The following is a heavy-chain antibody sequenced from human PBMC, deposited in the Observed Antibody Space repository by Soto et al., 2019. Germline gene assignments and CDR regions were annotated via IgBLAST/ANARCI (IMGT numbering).Heavy chain of an antibody. V-gene: IGHV3-48*02. Sequence: EVQLVESGGGLAQPGGSLRLSCAASGFTFSDYGVTWVPQAPGKGLVWISYISSGRDTIYYADSVKGRFTISRDDAKETLFLQMKSLRDEDTAVYYCTRVSRTWEHDYWGRGTLVTVSS. CDR2: ISSGRDTI. CDR1: GFTFSDYG. CDR3: TRVSRTWEHDY. J-gene: IGHJ2*01. D-gene: IGHD1-26*01.